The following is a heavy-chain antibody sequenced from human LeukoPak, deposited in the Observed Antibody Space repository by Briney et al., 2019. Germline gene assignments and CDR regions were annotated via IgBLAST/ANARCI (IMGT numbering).Heavy chain of an antibody. CDR1: GFTFGSYS. D-gene: IGHD3-22*01. CDR3: ARVSYDSSGPLDY. V-gene: IGHV3-21*01. J-gene: IGHJ4*02. CDR2: ISSSSSYI. Sequence: PGGSLRLSCAASGFTFGSYSMNWVRQAPGKGLEWVSSISSSSSYIYYADSVKGRFTISRDNAKNSLYLQMNSLRAEDTAVYYCARVSYDSSGPLDYWGQGTLVTVSS.